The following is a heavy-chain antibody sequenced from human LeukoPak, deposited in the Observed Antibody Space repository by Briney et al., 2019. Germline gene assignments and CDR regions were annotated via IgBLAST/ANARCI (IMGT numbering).Heavy chain of an antibody. V-gene: IGHV3-53*01. Sequence: GGSLRLSCAASGFTVSSNYMSWVRQAPGKGLEWVSLISSVGSTYYADSVKGRFTISRDNSKNTLYLQMNSLRAEDTAVYYCAKEPNLSVATSGMFFDSWGQGTLVTVSS. J-gene: IGHJ4*02. CDR3: AKEPNLSVATSGMFFDS. CDR2: ISSVGST. CDR1: GFTVSSNY. D-gene: IGHD6-13*01.